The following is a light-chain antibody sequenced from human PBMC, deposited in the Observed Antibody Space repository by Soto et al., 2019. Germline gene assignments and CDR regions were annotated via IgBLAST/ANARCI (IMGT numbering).Light chain of an antibody. Sequence: EAVLTQSAGALPLSPGERTRMSCRAIQSVSSSYLAWYRQKPGQAPRLLIYGASSRATGIPDRFSGSGSGTDFTLTISRLEPEDFAVYYCQQYGSSPPLTFGGGTKVDIK. V-gene: IGKV3-20*01. J-gene: IGKJ4*01. CDR3: QQYGSSPPLT. CDR1: QSVSSSY. CDR2: GAS.